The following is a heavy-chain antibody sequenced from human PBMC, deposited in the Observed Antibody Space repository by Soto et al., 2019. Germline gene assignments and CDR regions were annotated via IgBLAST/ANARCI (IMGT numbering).Heavy chain of an antibody. CDR2: ISAYNGNT. CDR1: GYTFTSYG. J-gene: IGHJ4*02. D-gene: IGHD3-10*01. V-gene: IGHV1-18*01. CDR3: AIAPYGHYFDY. Sequence: ASVKVSCKSSGYTFTSYGISWVRQAPGQGLEWMGWISAYNGNTNYAQKLQGRVTMTTDTFTSTAYMELRSLRSDDTAVYYCAIAPYGHYFDYWGQGTLVTVSS.